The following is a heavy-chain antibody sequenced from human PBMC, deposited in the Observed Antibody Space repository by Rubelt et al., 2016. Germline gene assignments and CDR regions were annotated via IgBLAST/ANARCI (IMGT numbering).Heavy chain of an antibody. Sequence: EWVSAISGSGGSTYYADSVKGRFTISRDNSKNTLYLQMNSLRAEDTAVYYCASHRSRQQLVPAFDIWGQGTMVTVSS. J-gene: IGHJ3*02. CDR3: ASHRSRQQLVPAFDI. D-gene: IGHD6-13*01. CDR2: ISGSGGST. V-gene: IGHV3-23*01.